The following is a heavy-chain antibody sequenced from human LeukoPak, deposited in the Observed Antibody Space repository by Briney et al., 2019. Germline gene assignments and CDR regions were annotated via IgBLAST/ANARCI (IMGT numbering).Heavy chain of an antibody. V-gene: IGHV3-53*04. CDR2: IYSGSSST. Sequence: GGSLRLSCAASGFTVSSNYMSCVRQAPGKGLEWVSVIYSGSSSTYYTDSVKGRFTISRHNSKNTLYLQMNSLRAEDTAVYYCARVGSGWYDFDYWGQGTLVTVSS. D-gene: IGHD6-19*01. CDR3: ARVGSGWYDFDY. CDR1: GFTVSSNY. J-gene: IGHJ4*02.